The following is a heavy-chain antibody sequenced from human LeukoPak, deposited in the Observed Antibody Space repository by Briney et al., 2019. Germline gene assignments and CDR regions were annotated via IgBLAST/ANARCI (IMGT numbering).Heavy chain of an antibody. CDR2: INHSGST. CDR1: GGSISSSNW. V-gene: IGHV4-4*02. CDR3: ARGDYGDYVRSHYYMDV. Sequence: PSETLSLTCAVSGGSISSSNWWSWIRQPPGKGLEWIGEINHSGSTNYNPSLKSRVTISVDTSKNQFSLKLSSVTAADTAVYYCARGDYGDYVRSHYYMDVWGKGTTVTVSS. J-gene: IGHJ6*03. D-gene: IGHD4-17*01.